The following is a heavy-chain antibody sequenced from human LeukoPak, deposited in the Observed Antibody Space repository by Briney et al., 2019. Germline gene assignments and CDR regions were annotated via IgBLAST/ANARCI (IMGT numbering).Heavy chain of an antibody. J-gene: IGHJ3*02. CDR1: GGSISSGSYY. D-gene: IGHD3-22*01. Sequence: SETLSLTCTVSGGSISSGSYYWGWIRQPPGKGLEWIGSIYYSGSTYYNPSLKSRVTISVDTSKNQFSLKLSSVTAADTAVYYCARIYGSGYYPSAFDIWGQGTMVTVSS. CDR3: ARIYGSGYYPSAFDI. CDR2: IYYSGST. V-gene: IGHV4-39*01.